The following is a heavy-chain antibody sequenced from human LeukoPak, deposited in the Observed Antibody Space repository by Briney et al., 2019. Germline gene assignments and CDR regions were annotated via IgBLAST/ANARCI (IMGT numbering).Heavy chain of an antibody. V-gene: IGHV3-53*01. Sequence: QSGGSLRLSCAASGFTVSSNYMYWVRQAPGKGLEWVSVIYNGGTTYYADSVKGRFTISRDNSKNTMYLQMNSLRAEDTAVYYCAKDPRVAAIYWFDPWGQGTLVTVSS. J-gene: IGHJ5*02. CDR1: GFTVSSNY. CDR2: IYNGGTT. D-gene: IGHD2-15*01. CDR3: AKDPRVAAIYWFDP.